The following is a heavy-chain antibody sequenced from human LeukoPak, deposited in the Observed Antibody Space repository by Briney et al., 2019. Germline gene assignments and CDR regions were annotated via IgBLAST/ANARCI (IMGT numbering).Heavy chain of an antibody. CDR2: MNPNSGNT. CDR3: ARETYHSGSYYCDY. CDR1: GYTFTSYD. V-gene: IGHV1-8*03. D-gene: IGHD1-26*01. Sequence: ASVKVSCKASGYTFTSYDINWVRQATGQGLEWMGWMNPNSGNTGYAQKFQGRVTITRNTSISTAYMELSSLRSEDTAVYYCARETYHSGSYYCDYWGQGTLVTVSS. J-gene: IGHJ4*02.